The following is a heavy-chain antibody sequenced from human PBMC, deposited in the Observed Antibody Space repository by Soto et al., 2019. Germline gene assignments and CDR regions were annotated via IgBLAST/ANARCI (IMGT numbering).Heavy chain of an antibody. CDR2: IYYSGST. J-gene: IGHJ4*02. CDR1: GGSISSGGYY. V-gene: IGHV4-31*03. Sequence: SETLSLTCTVSGGSISSGGYYWSWIRQHPGKGLEWIGYIYYSGSTYYNPSLKSRVTISVDTSKKQFSLKLSSVTAADTAVYYCARGRASGGVIVSLDYWGQGTLVTVSS. D-gene: IGHD3-16*02. CDR3: ARGRASGGVIVSLDY.